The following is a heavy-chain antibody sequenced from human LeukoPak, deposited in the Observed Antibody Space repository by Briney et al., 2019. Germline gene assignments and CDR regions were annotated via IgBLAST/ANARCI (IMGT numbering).Heavy chain of an antibody. D-gene: IGHD2-15*01. CDR1: GYTFINYG. CDR2: ISAYNGNT. J-gene: IGHJ2*01. CDR3: AMMFRVVVAATGYWYFDL. Sequence: ASVKVSCKASGYTFINYGISWVRQAPGQGLEWMGLISAYNGNTNYVQSLQGRVTMTTDTSTSTAYMELRSLRSDDTAVYYCAMMFRVVVAATGYWYFDLWGRGTLVTVSS. V-gene: IGHV1-18*01.